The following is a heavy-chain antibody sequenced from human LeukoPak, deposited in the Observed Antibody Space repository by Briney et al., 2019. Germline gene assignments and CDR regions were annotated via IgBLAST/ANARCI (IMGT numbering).Heavy chain of an antibody. CDR1: GFTFDDYA. D-gene: IGHD6-13*01. CDR2: ISWISGSI. Sequence: PGGSLRLSCAASGFTFDDYAMHWVRQAPGKGLEWVSGISWISGSIGYADSVKGRFTISRDNAKNSLYLQMNSLRAEDTAVYYCARDPGHSSIINDYWGQGTLVTVSS. CDR3: ARDPGHSSIINDY. J-gene: IGHJ4*02. V-gene: IGHV3-9*01.